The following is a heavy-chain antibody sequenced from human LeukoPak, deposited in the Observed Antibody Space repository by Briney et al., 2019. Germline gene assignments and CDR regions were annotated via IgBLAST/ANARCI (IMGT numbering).Heavy chain of an antibody. D-gene: IGHD2-2*01. CDR3: ASHGKYQLLLFDY. J-gene: IGHJ4*02. CDR1: GGSISSGDYY. V-gene: IGHV4-30-4*08. CDR2: IYYSGST. Sequence: SETLSLTCTVSGGSISSGDYYWSWIRQPPGKGLEWIGYIYYSGSTYYNPSLKSRVTISVDTSRNQFSLKLSSVTAADTAVYYCASHGKYQLLLFDYWGQGTLVTVSS.